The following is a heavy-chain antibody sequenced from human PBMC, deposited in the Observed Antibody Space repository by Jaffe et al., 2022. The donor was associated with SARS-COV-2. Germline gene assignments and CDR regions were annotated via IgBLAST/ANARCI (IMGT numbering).Heavy chain of an antibody. V-gene: IGHV4-34*01. J-gene: IGHJ6*02. D-gene: IGHD5-12*01. Sequence: QVQLQQWGAGLLKPSETLSLTCAVYGGSFSGYYWSWIRQPPGKGLEWIGEINHSGSTNYNPSLKSRVTISVDTSKNQFSLKLSSVTAADTAVYYCARGPGATITSGPNYYYYYGMDVWGQGTTVTVSS. CDR3: ARGPGATITSGPNYYYYYGMDV. CDR2: INHSGST. CDR1: GGSFSGYY.